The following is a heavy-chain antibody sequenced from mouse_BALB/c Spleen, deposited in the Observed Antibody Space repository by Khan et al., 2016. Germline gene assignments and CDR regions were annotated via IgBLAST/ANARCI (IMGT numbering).Heavy chain of an antibody. CDR1: GFNIKDTY. CDR2: IDPANGNT. D-gene: IGHD2-4*01. CDR3: ARSPYEYDVGFAY. V-gene: IGHV14-3*02. J-gene: IGHJ3*01. Sequence: VRLQQSGAELVKPGASVKLSCTASGFNIKDTYMHWVKQRPEQGLEWIGRIDPANGNTKYDPKFQGKATITADTSSNTAYLQLSSLTSEDTAVYYCARSPYEYDVGFAYWGQGTLVTVS.